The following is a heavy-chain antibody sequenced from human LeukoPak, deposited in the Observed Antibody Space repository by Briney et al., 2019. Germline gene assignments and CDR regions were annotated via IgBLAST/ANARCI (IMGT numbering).Heavy chain of an antibody. J-gene: IGHJ4*02. D-gene: IGHD3-22*01. Sequence: ASVKVSCKASGYPFTSYGISWVRQAPGQGLEWMGWISAYNGNTNYAQKLQGRVTMTTDTSTSTAYMELRSLRSDDTAVYYCARDGSAIYDSSGYYPLDYWGQGTLVTVSS. CDR1: GYPFTSYG. CDR2: ISAYNGNT. V-gene: IGHV1-18*01. CDR3: ARDGSAIYDSSGYYPLDY.